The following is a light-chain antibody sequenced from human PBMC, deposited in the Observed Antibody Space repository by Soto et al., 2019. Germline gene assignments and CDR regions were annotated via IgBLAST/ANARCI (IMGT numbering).Light chain of an antibody. J-gene: IGKJ4*01. CDR2: DAS. CDR3: RQRSDSPST. Sequence: EIVLTQSPATLSLSPGERATLSCRTSQSVSSYLAWYQQKPGQAPRLLIYDASNRATGIPARFSGSGSGTDFTLTITSLEPEDFAVYYCRQRSDSPSTFGGGTKVEI. CDR1: QSVSSY. V-gene: IGKV3-11*01.